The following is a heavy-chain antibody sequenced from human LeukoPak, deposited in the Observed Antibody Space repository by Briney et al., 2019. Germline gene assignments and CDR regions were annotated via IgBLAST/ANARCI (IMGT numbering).Heavy chain of an antibody. CDR1: GGSISTNSYY. J-gene: IGHJ2*01. CDR2: IHYTGST. D-gene: IGHD2-2*01. Sequence: KPSETLSLTCTVSGGSISTNSYYWGWIRQTPGKGLEWIASIHYTGSTYYNPSLTSRVTISVDTSKNQFSLKLSSVIAADTAVYYCARRRKIVVAAATFSPWAVLGAEEHWYFDLWGRGTVVIVSS. V-gene: IGHV4-39*01. CDR3: ARRRKIVVAAATFSPWAVLGAEEHWYFDL.